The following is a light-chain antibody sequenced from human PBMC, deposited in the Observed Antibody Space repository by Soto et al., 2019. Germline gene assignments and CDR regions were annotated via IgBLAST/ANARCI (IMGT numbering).Light chain of an antibody. CDR3: QQYNNWPLT. CDR1: QSVSSN. V-gene: IGKV3-15*01. J-gene: IGKJ4*01. CDR2: GAS. Sequence: EVVMTQSPATLSVSLGDRATLSCRASQSVSSNLAWYQQKPGQGPRLLIYGASTRATGIPARFSGSGSGTEFTLTISSLQSEEFAVYSCQQYNNWPLTVGGGTKVDIK.